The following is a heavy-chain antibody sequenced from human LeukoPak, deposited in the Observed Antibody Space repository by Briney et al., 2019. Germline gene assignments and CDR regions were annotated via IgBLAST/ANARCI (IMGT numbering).Heavy chain of an antibody. D-gene: IGHD4-17*01. J-gene: IGHJ4*02. Sequence: GGSLRLSCAASGFTFSSYAISWVRQAPGKGLEWVSVISGSGGSTYYADSVKGRLTISRDNSKNTLYLQMDSLRAEDTAVYFCAKTRDYGDYARYFFDCWGQGTLVSVSS. CDR3: AKTRDYGDYARYFFDC. CDR1: GFTFSSYA. CDR2: ISGSGGST. V-gene: IGHV3-23*01.